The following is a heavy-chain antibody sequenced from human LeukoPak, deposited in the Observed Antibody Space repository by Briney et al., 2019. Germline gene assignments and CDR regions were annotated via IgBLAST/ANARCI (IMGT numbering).Heavy chain of an antibody. J-gene: IGHJ5*02. CDR2: TYYRSKWYN. V-gene: IGHV6-1*01. D-gene: IGHD6-19*01. CDR3: AKPIAVAGTNWFDP. Sequence: SQTLSLTCAISGDSVSSNSAAWNWIRQSPSRGLEWLGRTYYRSKWYNDYAVSVKSRITINPDTSKNQFSLQLNSVTPEDTAVYYCAKPIAVAGTNWFDPWGQGTLVTVSS. CDR1: GDSVSSNSAA.